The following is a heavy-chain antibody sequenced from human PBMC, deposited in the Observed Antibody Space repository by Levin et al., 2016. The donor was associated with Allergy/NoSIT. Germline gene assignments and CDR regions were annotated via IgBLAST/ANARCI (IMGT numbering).Heavy chain of an antibody. CDR2: ISGSGGST. CDR1: GFTFSSYA. J-gene: IGHJ6*02. CDR3: AKALRYYYYYGMDV. Sequence: GGSLRLSCAASGFTFSSYAMSWVRQAPGKGLEWVSAISGSGGSTYYADSVKGRFTISRDNSKNTLYLQMNSLRAEDTAVYYCAKALRYYYYYGMDVWGQGTTVTVSS. D-gene: IGHD5-12*01. V-gene: IGHV3-23*01.